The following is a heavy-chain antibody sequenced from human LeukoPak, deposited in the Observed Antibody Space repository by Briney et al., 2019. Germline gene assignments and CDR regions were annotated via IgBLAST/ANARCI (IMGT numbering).Heavy chain of an antibody. J-gene: IGHJ5*02. CDR3: ARDLTMVRGARYRPYNWFDA. CDR1: RGTFSSYA. D-gene: IGHD3-10*01. CDR2: TIPIFGTA. V-gene: IGHV1-69*13. Sequence: SVKVSCKASRGTFSSYAISWVRQAPGQGLEWMGGTIPIFGTANYAQKFQGRVTISADESTSTAYMELSSLRFEDTAVYYCARDLTMVRGARYRPYNWFDAWGQGTLVTVSP.